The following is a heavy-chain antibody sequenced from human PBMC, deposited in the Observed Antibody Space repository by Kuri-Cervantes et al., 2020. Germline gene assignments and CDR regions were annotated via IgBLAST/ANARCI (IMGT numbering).Heavy chain of an antibody. J-gene: IGHJ4*02. CDR2: ISSSSSYI. CDR1: GFTFSSYS. V-gene: IGHV3-21*04. Sequence: GESLKISCAASGFTFSSYSMNWVRQAPGKGLEWVSSISSSSSYIYYADSVKGRFTISRDNAKNTLYLQMNSLRAEDTAVYYCASSGSYYPFDYWGQGTLVTVSS. CDR3: ASSGSYYPFDY. D-gene: IGHD1-26*01.